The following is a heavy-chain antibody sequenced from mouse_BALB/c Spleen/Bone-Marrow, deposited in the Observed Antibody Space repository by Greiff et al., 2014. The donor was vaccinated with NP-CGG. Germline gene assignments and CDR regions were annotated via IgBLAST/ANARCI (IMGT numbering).Heavy chain of an antibody. J-gene: IGHJ4*01. D-gene: IGHD2-14*01. V-gene: IGHV5-4*02. CDR2: ISDGGSYT. CDR3: ARDRGVQGYAMDY. CDR1: GFTFSDYY. Sequence: VQLKESGGGLVKPGGSLKLSCAASGFTFSDYYMYWVRQTPEKRLEWVATISDGGSYTYXPDSVKGRFTISRDIAKNNLYLQMSSLKSEDTAMYYCARDRGVQGYAMDYWGQGTSVTVSS.